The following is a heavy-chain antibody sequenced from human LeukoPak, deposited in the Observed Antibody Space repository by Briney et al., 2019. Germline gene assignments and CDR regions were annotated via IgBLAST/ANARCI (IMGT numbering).Heavy chain of an antibody. CDR3: ARVYETNGYLY. CDR1: GGSFSGYY. J-gene: IGHJ4*02. D-gene: IGHD3-22*01. V-gene: IGHV4-34*01. CDR2: INHSGST. Sequence: PSETLSLTCAVYGGSFSGYYWSWIRQPPGKGLEWIGEINHSGSTNYNPSLKSRVTISVDTSKNQFSLKLSSVIAADTAVYYCARVYETNGYLYWGQGSLVTVSS.